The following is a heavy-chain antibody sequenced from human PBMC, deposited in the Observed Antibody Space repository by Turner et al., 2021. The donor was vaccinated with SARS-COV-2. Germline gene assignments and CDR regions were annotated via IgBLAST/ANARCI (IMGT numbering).Heavy chain of an antibody. CDR2: FDPEDGET. Sequence: QVQLVQPGAEVKKPGASVKVSCKVSGYTLTELSMHWVRQAPGKGLEWMGGFDPEDGETIYAQKFQGRVTMTEDTSTDTAYMELSSLRSEDTAVYYCATGVAVAGTPSDYYYYYGMDVWGQGTTVTVSS. V-gene: IGHV1-24*01. CDR3: ATGVAVAGTPSDYYYYYGMDV. CDR1: GYTLTELS. D-gene: IGHD6-19*01. J-gene: IGHJ6*02.